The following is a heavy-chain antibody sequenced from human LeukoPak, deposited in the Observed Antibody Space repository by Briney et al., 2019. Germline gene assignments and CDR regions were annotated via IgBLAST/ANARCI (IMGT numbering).Heavy chain of an antibody. D-gene: IGHD3-22*01. Sequence: SETLSLTCTVSGGSISSGGYYWSWIRQHPGKGLEWIGYIYYSGSTYYNPSLKSRVTISVDTSKNQFSLKLSSVTAADTAVYYCAVGYYYDSSGYYHWGQGTLVTVSS. CDR1: GGSISSGGYY. CDR2: IYYSGST. CDR3: AVGYYYDSSGYYH. V-gene: IGHV4-31*03. J-gene: IGHJ5*02.